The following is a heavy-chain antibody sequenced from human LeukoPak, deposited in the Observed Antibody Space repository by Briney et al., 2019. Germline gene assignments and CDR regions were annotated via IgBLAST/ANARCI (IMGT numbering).Heavy chain of an antibody. CDR2: ISTSSSST. J-gene: IGHJ3*02. Sequence: PGGSLRLSCAASGFTLSRHNMNWVRQAPGKGLEWVSSISTSSSSTYYADSVKGRFTISRDNAKNSLYLQMNSLRAEDTAVYYCAREGTLNGAGGGAFDIWGQGTMVTVSS. CDR1: GFTLSRHN. CDR3: AREGTLNGAGGGAFDI. V-gene: IGHV3-21*01. D-gene: IGHD1-26*01.